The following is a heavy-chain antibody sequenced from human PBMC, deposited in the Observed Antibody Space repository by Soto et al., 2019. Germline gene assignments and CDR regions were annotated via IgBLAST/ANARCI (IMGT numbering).Heavy chain of an antibody. D-gene: IGHD6-19*01. Sequence: QVQLVESGGGVVQPGRSLRLSCAASGFTFSSYGMHWVRQAPGKGLEWVAVILYDGSNKYYADSVKGRFTISRDNSKNTLYLQMNSLRAEDTAVYYCAKDKDSSGWYRYFDYWGQGTLVTVSS. CDR1: GFTFSSYG. V-gene: IGHV3-30*18. CDR2: ILYDGSNK. J-gene: IGHJ4*02. CDR3: AKDKDSSGWYRYFDY.